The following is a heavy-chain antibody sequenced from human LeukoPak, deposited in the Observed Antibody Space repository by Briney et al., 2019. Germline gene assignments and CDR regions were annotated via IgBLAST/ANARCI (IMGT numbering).Heavy chain of an antibody. D-gene: IGHD3-3*01. Sequence: PSETLSLTCTVSGGSISSSPYYWGWIRQPPGKGLEWIGSIYYSGTTHYNPSLESRVTISVDTSKNQFSLKLTSVTAADTAVYFCARDPFYDFWTTSHYYYMDVWGKGTTVTVSS. CDR3: ARDPFYDFWTTSHYYYMDV. CDR1: GGSISSSPYY. CDR2: IYYSGTT. J-gene: IGHJ6*03. V-gene: IGHV4-39*07.